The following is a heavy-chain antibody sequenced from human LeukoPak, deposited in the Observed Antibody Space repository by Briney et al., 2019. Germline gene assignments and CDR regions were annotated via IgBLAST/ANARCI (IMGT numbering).Heavy chain of an antibody. D-gene: IGHD6-19*01. CDR1: GYTFTSYD. V-gene: IGHV1-8*01. J-gene: IGHJ4*02. CDR2: MNPNSGNT. Sequence: ASVKVSCKASGYTFTSYDINWVRQATGQGLGWMGWMNPNSGNTGYAQKFQGRVTMTRDTTISTAYMELSRLRSDDTAVYYCARDSATLRYSSGWYSGYWGQGTLVTVSS. CDR3: ARDSATLRYSSGWYSGY.